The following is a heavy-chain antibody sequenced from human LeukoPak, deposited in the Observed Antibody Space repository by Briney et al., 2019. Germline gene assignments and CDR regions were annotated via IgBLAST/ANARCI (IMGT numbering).Heavy chain of an antibody. CDR1: GVSFSGYY. V-gene: IGHV4-34*01. Sequence: SETLSLTCAVYGVSFSGYYWSWIRQPPGKGLEWIGEINHSGSTNYNPSLKSRVTISVDTSKNQFSLKLSSVTAADTAVYYCARALVVRLTNWFDPWGQGTLVTVSS. CDR2: INHSGST. D-gene: IGHD2-2*01. J-gene: IGHJ5*02. CDR3: ARALVVRLTNWFDP.